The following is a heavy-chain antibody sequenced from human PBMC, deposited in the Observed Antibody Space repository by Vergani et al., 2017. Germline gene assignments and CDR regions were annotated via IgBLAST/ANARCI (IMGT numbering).Heavy chain of an antibody. CDR2: IYTSGST. V-gene: IGHV4-61*02. J-gene: IGHJ4*02. CDR1: GCSISSGSYY. D-gene: IGHD2-15*01. CDR3: ARDPVEGWFDY. Sequence: QVQLQESGPGLVKPSQTLSLTCTVSGCSISSGSYYWSWIRQPAGKGLEWIGRIYTSGSTNYNPSLKSRVTISVDTSKNQFSLKLSSVTAADTAVYYCARDPVEGWFDYWGQGTLVTVSS.